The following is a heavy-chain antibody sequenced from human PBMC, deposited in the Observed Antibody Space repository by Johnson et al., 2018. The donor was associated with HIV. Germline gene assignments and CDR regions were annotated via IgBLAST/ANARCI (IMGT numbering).Heavy chain of an antibody. CDR2: ISYDGSNK. CDR3: ARDPYCSGGSCYDSSAFDI. CDR1: GFTFSSYA. D-gene: IGHD2-15*01. Sequence: QVQLVESGGGVVQPGRSLRLSCAASGFTFSSYAMHWVRQAPGKGLEWVAVISYDGSNKYYEDSVKGRFTISRDNSKNTLYLQMNSLRAEDTAVYYCARDPYCSGGSCYDSSAFDIWGQGTMVTVSS. V-gene: IGHV3-30-3*01. J-gene: IGHJ3*02.